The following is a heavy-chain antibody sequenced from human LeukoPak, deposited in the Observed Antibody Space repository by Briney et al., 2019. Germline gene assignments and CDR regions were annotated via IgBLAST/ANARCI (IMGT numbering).Heavy chain of an antibody. D-gene: IGHD2/OR15-2a*01. J-gene: IGHJ4*02. CDR3: AKDLYATPRRCAY. CDR1: GFIFSSYA. V-gene: IGHV3-23*01. CDR2: GSGSGGST. Sequence: GGSLRLSCAASGFIFSSYAMSWVRQAPGKGLEWISTGSGSGGSTYYADSMKGRFTISRDNSKNTLYLQMNSLRAEDTAVYYCAKDLYATPRRCAYWGQGTLVTVSS.